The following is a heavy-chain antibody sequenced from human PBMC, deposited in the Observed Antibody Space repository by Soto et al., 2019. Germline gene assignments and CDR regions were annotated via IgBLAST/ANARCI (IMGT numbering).Heavy chain of an antibody. CDR3: ARGSQSNGWRGKWFDP. V-gene: IGHV1-24*01. D-gene: IGHD2-8*01. CDR2: FDPEDGET. J-gene: IGHJ5*02. Sequence: ASVKVSCKVSGYTLTELSMHWVRQAPGKGLEWMGGFDPEDGETIYAQKFQGRVTMTADTSTNTAYMELRSLRADDTAVYFCARGSQSNGWRGKWFDPWGEGTLVTVSS. CDR1: GYTLTELS.